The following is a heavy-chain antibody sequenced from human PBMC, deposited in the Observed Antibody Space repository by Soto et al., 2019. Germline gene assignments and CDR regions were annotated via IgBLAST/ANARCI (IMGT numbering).Heavy chain of an antibody. Sequence: PGGSLRLTCAASGFTFSSYAMHWVRQAPGKGLEWVAVISYDGSNKYYADSVKGRFTISRDNSKNTLYLQMNSLRAEDTAVYYCARGITMIAFFDYWGQGTLVTVSS. J-gene: IGHJ4*02. V-gene: IGHV3-30-3*01. CDR1: GFTFSSYA. D-gene: IGHD3-22*01. CDR2: ISYDGSNK. CDR3: ARGITMIAFFDY.